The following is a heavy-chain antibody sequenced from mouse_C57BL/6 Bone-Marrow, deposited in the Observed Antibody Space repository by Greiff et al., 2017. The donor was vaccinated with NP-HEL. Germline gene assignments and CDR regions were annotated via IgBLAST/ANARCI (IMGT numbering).Heavy chain of an antibody. J-gene: IGHJ1*03. CDR3: ARDWDVWYFDV. CDR1: GFTFSSYA. Sequence: EVHLVESGGGLVKPGGSLKLSCAASGFTFSSYAMSWVRQTPEKRLEWVATISDGGSYTYYPDNVKGRFTISRDNAKNNLYLQMSHLKSEDTAMYYCARDWDVWYFDVWGTGTTVTVSS. V-gene: IGHV5-4*01. D-gene: IGHD4-1*01. CDR2: ISDGGSYT.